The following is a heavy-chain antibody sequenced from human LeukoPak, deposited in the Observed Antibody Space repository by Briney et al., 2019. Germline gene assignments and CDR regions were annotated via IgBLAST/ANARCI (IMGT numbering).Heavy chain of an antibody. CDR1: GGSFSGYY. CDR2: IYYSGST. CDR3: ASGSGWMFY. D-gene: IGHD6-19*01. V-gene: IGHV4-34*01. Sequence: TSETLSLTCAVYGGSFSGYYWSWIRQPPGKGLEWIGSIYYSGSTYYNPSLKSRVTISVDTSKNQFSLKLSSVTAADTAVYYCASGSGWMFYWGQGTLVTVSS. J-gene: IGHJ4*02.